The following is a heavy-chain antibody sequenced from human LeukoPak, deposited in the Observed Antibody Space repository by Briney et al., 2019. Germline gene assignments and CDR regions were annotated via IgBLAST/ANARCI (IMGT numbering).Heavy chain of an antibody. CDR2: ISSSSSYT. CDR1: GFTFSDYY. CDR3: ARGDCSSTSCYGYYYYYGMDV. Sequence: GGSLRLSCAASGFTFSDYYMSWIRQAPGKGLEWVSYISSSSSYTNYADSVKGRFTISRDNAKNSLYLQMNSLRAEDTAVYYCARGDCSSTSCYGYYYYYGMDVWGQGTTVTVSS. V-gene: IGHV3-11*06. D-gene: IGHD2-2*01. J-gene: IGHJ6*02.